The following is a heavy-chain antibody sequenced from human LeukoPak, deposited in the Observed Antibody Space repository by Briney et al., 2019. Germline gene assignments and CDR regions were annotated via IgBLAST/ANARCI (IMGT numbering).Heavy chain of an antibody. CDR1: GFTFSSYA. Sequence: GGSLRLSCAASGFTFSSYAMSWVRQAPGKGLEWVSAISGSGGSTYYADSVKGRFTISRDNSKNTLYLQMNSLRAEDTAVYYCARSRGSSSWFDPWGQGTLVTVSS. V-gene: IGHV3-23*01. J-gene: IGHJ5*02. CDR3: ARSRGSSSWFDP. D-gene: IGHD6-13*01. CDR2: ISGSGGST.